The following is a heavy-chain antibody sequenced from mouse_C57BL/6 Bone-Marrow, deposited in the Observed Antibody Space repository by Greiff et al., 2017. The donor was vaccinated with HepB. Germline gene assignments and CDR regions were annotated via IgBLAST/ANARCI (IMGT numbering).Heavy chain of an antibody. CDR2: ISSGGDYI. Sequence: EVNVVESGEGLVKPGGSLKLSCAASGFPFSSYAMSWVRQTPEKRLEWVAYISSGGDYIYYADTVKGRFTISRDNARNTLYLQMSSLKSEDTAMYYCTRVEYYGNYGFDYWGQGTTLTVSS. CDR1: GFPFSSYA. J-gene: IGHJ2*01. CDR3: TRVEYYGNYGFDY. D-gene: IGHD2-1*01. V-gene: IGHV5-9-1*02.